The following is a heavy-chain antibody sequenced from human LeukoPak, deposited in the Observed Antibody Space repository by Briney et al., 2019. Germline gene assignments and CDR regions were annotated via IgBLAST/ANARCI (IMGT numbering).Heavy chain of an antibody. V-gene: IGHV3-48*03. J-gene: IGHJ4*02. D-gene: IGHD6-19*01. CDR2: ISSGSTR. Sequence: PGGSLRLSCAASGFTFSSYEMNWVRQAPGKGLEWVSYISSGSTRTYADSVKGRFTISRDNAKNSLYLEMNSLRAEDTAVYYCAREIVSAVAGNFDFWGQGTLVTVSS. CDR1: GFTFSSYE. CDR3: AREIVSAVAGNFDF.